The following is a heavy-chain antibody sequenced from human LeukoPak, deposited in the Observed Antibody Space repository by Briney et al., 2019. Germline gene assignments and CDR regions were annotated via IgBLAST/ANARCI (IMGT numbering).Heavy chain of an antibody. J-gene: IGHJ4*02. CDR3: ARSRDWYADY. V-gene: IGHV3-21*01. Sequence: GGSLRLSCAASGFTFSSYSMNWVRQAPGKGLEWVSSISSSSSYIYYADSVKGRFTISRDNAENSLFLQMNSLRAEDTAIYYCARSRDWYADYWGQGSLVTVSS. CDR2: ISSSSSYI. D-gene: IGHD3-9*01. CDR1: GFTFSSYS.